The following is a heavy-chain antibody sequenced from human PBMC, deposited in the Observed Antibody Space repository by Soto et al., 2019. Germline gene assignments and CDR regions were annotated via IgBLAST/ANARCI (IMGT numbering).Heavy chain of an antibody. D-gene: IGHD2-8*01. CDR3: ASHQYFT. V-gene: IGHV4-39*01. CDR1: GGSISGSYFY. J-gene: IGHJ4*02. CDR2: ISSGGAT. Sequence: PSETLSLTCTVSGGSISGSYFYWGWIRQPPGKGLEWIASISSGGATHYNPSLESRLTISADTSKNLFSVELSSVTAADTAVYYCASHQYFTWGQGALVTVSS.